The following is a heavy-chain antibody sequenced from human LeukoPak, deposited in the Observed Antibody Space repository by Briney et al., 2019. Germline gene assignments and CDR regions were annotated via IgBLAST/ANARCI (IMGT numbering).Heavy chain of an antibody. CDR3: ASVGAAAGTHPGVDY. CDR2: IYHSGST. Sequence: PSETLSLTCTVSGYSISSGYYWGWIRQPPGKGLEWIGSIYHSGSTFYNPSLKSRVTISVDTSKNQFSLKLSSVTAADTAVYYCASVGAAAGTHPGVDYWGQGTLVTVSS. J-gene: IGHJ4*02. CDR1: GYSISSGYY. D-gene: IGHD6-13*01. V-gene: IGHV4-38-2*02.